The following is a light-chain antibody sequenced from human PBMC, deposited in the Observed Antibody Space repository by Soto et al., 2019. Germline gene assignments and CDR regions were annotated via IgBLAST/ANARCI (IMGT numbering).Light chain of an antibody. J-gene: IGKJ3*01. V-gene: IGKV3-20*01. CDR3: QQFGSSPVT. Sequence: EIVLTQSPGTLSLSPGERATLSCRASQSVSSSYLAWYQQKPGQAPRLLIYGASSRATGIPDRFSGSGSGTDFILTSSILDHEYAVVYYCQQFGSSPVTFGPGTKVEIK. CDR1: QSVSSSY. CDR2: GAS.